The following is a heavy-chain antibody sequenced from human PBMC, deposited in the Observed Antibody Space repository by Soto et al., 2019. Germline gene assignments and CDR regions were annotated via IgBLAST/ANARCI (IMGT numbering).Heavy chain of an antibody. CDR2: IWYDGSNK. CDR1: GFTFSSYG. Sequence: QVQLVESGGGVVQPGRSLRLSCAASGFTFSSYGMHWVRQAPGKGLEWVAVIWYDGSNKYYADSMKGRFTISRDNSKNTLYLQMNSLRAEDTAVYYCARGRGVGATAPLFDYWGQGTLVTVSS. D-gene: IGHD1-26*01. V-gene: IGHV3-33*01. CDR3: ARGRGVGATAPLFDY. J-gene: IGHJ4*02.